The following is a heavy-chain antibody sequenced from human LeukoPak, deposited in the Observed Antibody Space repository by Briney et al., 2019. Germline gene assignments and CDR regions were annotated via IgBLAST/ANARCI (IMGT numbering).Heavy chain of an antibody. J-gene: IGHJ5*02. Sequence: SETLSLTCTVSGGSLSSGDYYWSWIRQPPGKGLEWIGYIYYSGSTYYNPSLKSRVTISVDTSKNQFSLKLSSVTAADTAVYYCARAITSGWYPNWFDPWGQGTLVTVSS. CDR2: IYYSGST. D-gene: IGHD6-19*01. CDR1: GGSLSSGDYY. CDR3: ARAITSGWYPNWFDP. V-gene: IGHV4-30-4*01.